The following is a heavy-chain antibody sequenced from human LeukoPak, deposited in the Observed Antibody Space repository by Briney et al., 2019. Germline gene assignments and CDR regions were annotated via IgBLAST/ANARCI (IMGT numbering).Heavy chain of an antibody. CDR2: ISSSSSYI. Sequence: AGGSLRLSCAASGFTSSSYSMNWVRQAPGKGLEWVSSISSSSSYISYADSVKGRFTISRDNAKNSLYLQMNSLRAEDTAVYYCARVPGEHFQHWGQGTLVTVSS. J-gene: IGHJ1*01. CDR1: GFTSSSYS. D-gene: IGHD3-10*01. V-gene: IGHV3-21*01. CDR3: ARVPGEHFQH.